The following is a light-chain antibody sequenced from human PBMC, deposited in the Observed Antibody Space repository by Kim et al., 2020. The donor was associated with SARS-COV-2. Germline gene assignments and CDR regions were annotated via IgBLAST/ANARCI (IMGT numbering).Light chain of an antibody. CDR1: QNVNIW. Sequence: DIQMTQSPSTLSASVGDKITITCRASQNVNIWLAWYQQRPGKAPKLLIFKAPTLEGGVPSRFSGSGSGTEFTLTITSLQPDDAATYFCQQYNNRWTFGQGTKVDIK. J-gene: IGKJ1*01. CDR3: QQYNNRWT. V-gene: IGKV1-5*03. CDR2: KAP.